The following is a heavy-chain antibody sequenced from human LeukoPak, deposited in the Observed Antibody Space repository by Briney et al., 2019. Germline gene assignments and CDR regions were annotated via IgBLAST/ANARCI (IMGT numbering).Heavy chain of an antibody. D-gene: IGHD2-2*01. CDR1: GGSISSSSYY. Sequence: PSETLSLTCTVSGGSISSSSYYWGWIRQPPGKGLEWIGSIYYSGSTYYNPSLKSRVTISVDTSKNQFSLKLSSVTAADTAVYYCARQDVVVPAATRGGTGYYFDYWGQGTLVTVSS. CDR3: ARQDVVVPAATRGGTGYYFDY. V-gene: IGHV4-39*01. CDR2: IYYSGST. J-gene: IGHJ4*02.